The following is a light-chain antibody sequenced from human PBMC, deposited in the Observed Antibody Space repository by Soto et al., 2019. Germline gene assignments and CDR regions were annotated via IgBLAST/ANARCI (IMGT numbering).Light chain of an antibody. V-gene: IGLV2-8*01. Sequence: QSALTQPPSASGSPGQSVTISCTGTSSDVGSYNYVSWYQQHPGKAPKLIIYEVSKRPSGVPARFSGSKSGNTASLTVSGLQDEDEEDYYCSSYSGSHSHVVFGGGTKVTVL. CDR3: SSYSGSHSHVV. CDR1: SSDVGSYNY. J-gene: IGLJ2*01. CDR2: EVS.